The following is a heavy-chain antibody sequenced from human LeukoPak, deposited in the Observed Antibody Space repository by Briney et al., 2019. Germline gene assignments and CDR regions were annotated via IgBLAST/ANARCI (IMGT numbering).Heavy chain of an antibody. CDR2: IIPILGIA. D-gene: IGHD3-9*01. CDR1: GGTFSSYA. J-gene: IGHJ4*02. Sequence: ASVEVSCKASGGTFSSYAISWVRQAPGQGLEWMGRIIPILGIANYAQKFQGRVTITADKSTSTAYMELSSLRSEDTAVYYCARDPGITIFYSPAEFDYWGQGTLVTVSS. V-gene: IGHV1-69*04. CDR3: ARDPGITIFYSPAEFDY.